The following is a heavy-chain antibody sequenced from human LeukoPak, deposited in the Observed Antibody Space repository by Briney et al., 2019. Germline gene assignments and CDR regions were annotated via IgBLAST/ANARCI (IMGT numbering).Heavy chain of an antibody. V-gene: IGHV4-34*01. D-gene: IGHD3-3*01. Sequence: SETLSLTCAVYGGSFSGYYWSWIRQPPGKGLEWIGEINHSGSTNYNPSLKSRVTISVDTSKNQFSLKLSSVTAADTAVYYCARAHSIRSVVIISRFDYWGQGTLVTASS. CDR1: GGSFSGYY. CDR3: ARAHSIRSVVIISRFDY. J-gene: IGHJ4*02. CDR2: INHSGST.